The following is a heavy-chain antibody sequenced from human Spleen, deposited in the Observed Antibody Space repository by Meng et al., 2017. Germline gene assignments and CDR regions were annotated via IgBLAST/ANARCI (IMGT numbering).Heavy chain of an antibody. CDR3: AKDAMEYYDYVWGSFRPQFHYYFDS. V-gene: IGHV3-30*01. CDR1: GFAFTGYT. J-gene: IGHJ4*01. D-gene: IGHD3-16*02. CDR2: ISYDGTNK. Sequence: GGSLRLSCAASGFAFTGYTMYWVRQAPGRGLEWVAVISYDGTNKYYADSVKGRFTISRDNSKNTLYLQMNSLRPKDTAVYYCAKDAMEYYDYVWGSFRPQFHYYFDSWGQGTLVTVSS.